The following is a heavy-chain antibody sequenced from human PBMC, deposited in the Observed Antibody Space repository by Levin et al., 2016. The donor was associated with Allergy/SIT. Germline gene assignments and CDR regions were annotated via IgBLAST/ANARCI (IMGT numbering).Heavy chain of an antibody. CDR1: GFTFSSYA. D-gene: IGHD6-13*01. CDR2: IYSGGST. J-gene: IGHJ6*02. CDR3: ARDGAAAGVYYYYGMDV. V-gene: IGHV3-NL1*01. Sequence: GGSLRLSCAASGFTFSSYAMHWVRQAPGKGLEWVSVIYSGGSTYYADSVKGRFTISRDNSKNTLYLQMNSLRAEDTAVYYCARDGAAAGVYYYYGMDVWGQGTTVTVSS.